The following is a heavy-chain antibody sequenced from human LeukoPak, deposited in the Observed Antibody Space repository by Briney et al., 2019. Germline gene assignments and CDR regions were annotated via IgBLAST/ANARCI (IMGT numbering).Heavy chain of an antibody. J-gene: IGHJ4*02. V-gene: IGHV3-30*04. D-gene: IGHD3-22*01. CDR3: ARESSAGSIDY. Sequence: PGGSLRLSCAASGFTFSSYAMHWVRQAPGKGLEWVAVISYDATDKYYTDSVKGRFTISRDISKNTLYPQMNSLKPEDTAVYYCARESSAGSIDYWGQGTLVTVSS. CDR2: ISYDATDK. CDR1: GFTFSSYA.